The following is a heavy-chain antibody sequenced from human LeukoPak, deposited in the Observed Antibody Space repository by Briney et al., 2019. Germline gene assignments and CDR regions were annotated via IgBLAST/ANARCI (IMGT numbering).Heavy chain of an antibody. J-gene: IGHJ4*02. D-gene: IGHD6-13*01. CDR2: ISAYNGNT. CDR1: GGTFSSYG. CDR3: AKVRSSSWYGWDYFDY. V-gene: IGHV1-18*01. Sequence: ASVKVSCKASGGTFSSYGISWVRQAPGQGLEWMGWISAYNGNTNYAQKLQGRVTMTRNTSISTAYMELSSLRSEDTAVYYCAKVRSSSWYGWDYFDYWGQGTLVTVSS.